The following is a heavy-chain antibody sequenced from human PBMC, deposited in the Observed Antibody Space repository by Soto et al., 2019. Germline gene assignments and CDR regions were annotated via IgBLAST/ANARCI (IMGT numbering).Heavy chain of an antibody. CDR3: ARVGDFWSGYYRRGSFDY. Sequence: PGGSLRLSCAASGFTFSSYGMHWVRQAPGKGLEWVAVISYDGSNKYYADSVKGRFTISRDNAKNSLYLQMNSLRAEDTAVYYCARVGDFWSGYYRRGSFDYWGQGTLVTVSS. CDR2: ISYDGSNK. J-gene: IGHJ4*02. D-gene: IGHD3-3*01. V-gene: IGHV3-30*03. CDR1: GFTFSSYG.